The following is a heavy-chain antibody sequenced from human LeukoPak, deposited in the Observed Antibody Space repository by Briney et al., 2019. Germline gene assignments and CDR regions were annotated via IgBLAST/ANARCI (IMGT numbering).Heavy chain of an antibody. V-gene: IGHV3-48*01. J-gene: IGHJ4*02. D-gene: IGHD1-26*01. CDR3: ARDTRSLIDY. CDR1: GFSFSTDS. CDR2: ISSNSATT. Sequence: GGSLRLSCAASGFSFSTDSMNWVRQVPGKGLEWISYISSNSATTHYADSVKGRYTISRDNAKNSLYLHMNSLRADDAAVYYCARDTRSLIDYWGQGTLVTVSS.